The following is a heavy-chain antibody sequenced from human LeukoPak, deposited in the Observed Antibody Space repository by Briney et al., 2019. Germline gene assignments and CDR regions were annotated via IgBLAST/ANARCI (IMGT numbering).Heavy chain of an antibody. CDR3: ARVESPIFGVRENAFDI. J-gene: IGHJ3*02. CDR2: IKQDGSEK. V-gene: IGHV3-7*01. D-gene: IGHD3-10*01. Sequence: GTLSLTCAVSGGSISSSNWWSWVRQAPGKGLEWVANIKQDGSEKYYVDSVKGRFTISRDNAKNSLYLQMNSLRAEDTAVYYCARVESPIFGVRENAFDIWGQGTMVTVSS. CDR1: GGSISSSNW.